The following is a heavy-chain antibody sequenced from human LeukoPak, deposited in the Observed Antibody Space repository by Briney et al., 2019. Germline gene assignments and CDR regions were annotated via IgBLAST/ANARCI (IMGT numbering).Heavy chain of an antibody. CDR1: GYPFTSYD. J-gene: IGHJ6*03. D-gene: IGHD3-9*01. CDR2: MNPNRGNT. Sequence: ASVKVSCKASGYPFTSYDINWGGQATGQGRQWVGWMNPNRGNTGYAQKFQGRVTITRNTSISTAYMELSSLRSEDTAVYYCARAPPLRYFDWSPSVEYYYMDVWGKGAAVTVSS. V-gene: IGHV1-8*03. CDR3: ARAPPLRYFDWSPSVEYYYMDV.